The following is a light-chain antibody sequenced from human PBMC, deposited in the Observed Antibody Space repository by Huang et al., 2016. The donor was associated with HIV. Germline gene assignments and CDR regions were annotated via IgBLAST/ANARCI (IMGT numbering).Light chain of an antibody. CDR1: QSVGNY. V-gene: IGKV3-11*01. J-gene: IGKJ4*01. CDR2: DAY. CDR3: QQRSNGVT. Sequence: EIVLTQSPATLSLSPGERAALSCRTSQSVGNYLAWYQQKPGQAPGLVIYDAYIRATGVPASCSGTGYGTDFTLTISSLEPEDFAVYYCQQRSNGVTFGGGTKVEIK.